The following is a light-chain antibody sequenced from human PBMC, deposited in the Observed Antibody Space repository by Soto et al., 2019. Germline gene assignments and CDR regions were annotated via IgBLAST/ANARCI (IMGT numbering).Light chain of an antibody. CDR1: SSDVVNDLL. J-gene: IGLJ1*01. V-gene: IGLV2-23*01. CDR2: EGT. CDR3: LLYYGATYV. Sequence: QSALTQPASVSGSPGQSITISCTGTSSDVVNDLLVSWYQQQPGKAPKLMIYEGTKRPAGVSDRFSGSKSGNTASLTISGLQAEDEADYYCLLYYGATYVFGTGTKVTVL.